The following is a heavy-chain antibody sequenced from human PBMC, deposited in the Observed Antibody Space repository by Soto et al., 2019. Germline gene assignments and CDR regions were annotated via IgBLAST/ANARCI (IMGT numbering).Heavy chain of an antibody. CDR2: ISGSGGST. CDR3: AKDPGIAAAATDAFDI. V-gene: IGHV3-23*01. D-gene: IGHD6-13*01. CDR1: GFTFSSYA. J-gene: IGHJ3*02. Sequence: HPGGSLRLSCAASGFTFSSYAMSWVRQAPGKGLEWVSAISGSGGSTYYADSVKGRFTISRDNSKNTLYLQMNSLRAEDTAVYYCAKDPGIAAAATDAFDIWGQGTMVTVSS.